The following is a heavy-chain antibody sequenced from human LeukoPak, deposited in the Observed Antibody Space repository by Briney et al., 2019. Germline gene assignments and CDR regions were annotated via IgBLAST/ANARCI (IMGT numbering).Heavy chain of an antibody. CDR3: ARSRRLGGNLDWFDP. CDR1: GITVSSNY. CDR2: IYSGGST. Sequence: GGSLRLSCAASGITVSSNYMSWVRQAPGKGLEWVSVIYSGGSTYYADSVKGRFTIFRDNSKNTLYLQMNSLRAEDTAVYYCARSRRLGGNLDWFDPWGQGTLVTVSS. V-gene: IGHV3-53*01. J-gene: IGHJ5*02. D-gene: IGHD4-23*01.